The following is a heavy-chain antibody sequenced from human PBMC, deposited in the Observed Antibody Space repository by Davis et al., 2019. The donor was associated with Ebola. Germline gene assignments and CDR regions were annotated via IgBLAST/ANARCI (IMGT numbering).Heavy chain of an antibody. CDR3: ARDLYDYIWGSYRYTFDY. CDR2: ISSSGSTI. CDR1: GFTFSDYY. J-gene: IGHJ4*02. Sequence: GESLKISCAASGFTFSDYYMSWIRQAPGKGLEWVSYISSSGSTIYYADSVKGRFTISRDNAKNSLYLQMNSLRDEDTAVYYCARDLYDYIWGSYRYTFDYWGQGTLVTVSS. D-gene: IGHD3-16*02. V-gene: IGHV3-11*04.